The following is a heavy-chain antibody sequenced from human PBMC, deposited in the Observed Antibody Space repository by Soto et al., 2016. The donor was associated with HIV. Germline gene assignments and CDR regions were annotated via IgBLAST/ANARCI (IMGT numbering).Heavy chain of an antibody. CDR1: GGSISSGSYY. CDR2: IYTSGST. D-gene: IGHD6-25*01. CDR3: ARVGQRRNWFDP. V-gene: IGHV4-61*02. J-gene: IGHJ5*02. Sequence: QVQLQESGPGLVKPSQTLSLTCTVSGGSISSGSYYWSWIRQPAGKGLEWIGRIYTSGSTNYNPSLKSRVTISVDTSKNQFSLKLSSVTAADTAVYYCARVGQRRNWFDPGAREPWSPSPQ.